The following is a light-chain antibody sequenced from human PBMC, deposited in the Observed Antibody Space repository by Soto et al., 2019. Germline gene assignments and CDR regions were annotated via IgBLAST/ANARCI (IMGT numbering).Light chain of an antibody. V-gene: IGKV3-15*01. CDR2: GAS. CDR1: QGVASN. J-gene: IGKJ2*01. Sequence: EIVMTQSPATLSVSPGERATLSCRASQGVASNLAWYQQKPGQAPRLLIYGASTRVTGIPARFSGSVSGTEFTLTISSLQSEDFAVYYCQQYHNWYTFGQGTKVDIK. CDR3: QQYHNWYT.